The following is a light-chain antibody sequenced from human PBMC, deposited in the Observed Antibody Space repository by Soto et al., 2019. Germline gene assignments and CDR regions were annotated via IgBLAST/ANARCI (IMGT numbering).Light chain of an antibody. CDR1: QSVGSTY. Sequence: EIVLTQSPGTLSLSPGERATLSCRASQSVGSTYLAWYQQKPGQAPRLLIYGASSRATGIPDRFSGSGSGTDFTLTFSRLEPEDFAVYYCQQYGSSPWTFGQGTKVEIK. CDR2: GAS. V-gene: IGKV3-20*01. CDR3: QQYGSSPWT. J-gene: IGKJ1*01.